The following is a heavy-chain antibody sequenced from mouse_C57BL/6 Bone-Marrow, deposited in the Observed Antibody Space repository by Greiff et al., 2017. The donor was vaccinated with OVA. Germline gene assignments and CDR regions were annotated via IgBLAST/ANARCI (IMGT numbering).Heavy chain of an antibody. CDR3: ARNGGTRGVYFDY. J-gene: IGHJ2*01. V-gene: IGHV2-2*01. D-gene: IGHD3-3*01. Sequence: VQRVESGPGLVQPSQSLSITCTVSGFSLTSYGVHWVRQSPGKGLEWLGVIWSGGSTDYNAAFISRLSISKDNSKSQVFFKMNSLQADDTAIYYCARNGGTRGVYFDYWGQGTTLTVSS. CDR2: IWSGGST. CDR1: GFSLTSYG.